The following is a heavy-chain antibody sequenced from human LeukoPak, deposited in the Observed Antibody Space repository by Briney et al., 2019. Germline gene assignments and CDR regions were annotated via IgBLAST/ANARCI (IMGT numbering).Heavy chain of an antibody. V-gene: IGHV3-48*01. CDR3: ARDRVGVRGASFYY. CDR1: GFTFSSYS. D-gene: IGHD3-10*01. CDR2: ISSSSTI. Sequence: PGGSLRLSCAASGFTFSSYSMNWVRQAPGKRLEWVSYISSSSTIYYADSVKGRFTISRDNAKNSLYLQMNSLRAEDTAVYYCARDRVGVRGASFYYWGQGTLVTVSS. J-gene: IGHJ4*02.